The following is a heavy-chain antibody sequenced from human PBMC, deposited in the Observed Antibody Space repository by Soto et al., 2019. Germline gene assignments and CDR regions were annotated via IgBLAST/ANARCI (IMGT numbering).Heavy chain of an antibody. D-gene: IGHD1-7*01. CDR1: GGSVSSGSYY. V-gene: IGHV4-61*01. Sequence: QVQLQESGPGLVKPSETLSLTCTVSGGSVSSGSYYWSWIRQPPGKGLEWIGYIYYSGSTNYNPSLKSRVSISVDTSKNQFSLKLSSVTAADTAVYYCARGGWDNWNYGDFDYWGQGTLVTVSS. CDR2: IYYSGST. J-gene: IGHJ4*02. CDR3: ARGGWDNWNYGDFDY.